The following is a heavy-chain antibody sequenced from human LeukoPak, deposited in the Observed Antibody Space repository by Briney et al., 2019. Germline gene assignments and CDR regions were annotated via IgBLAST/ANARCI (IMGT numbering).Heavy chain of an antibody. V-gene: IGHV5-51*01. Sequence: GESLKFSCEASGYTFATFWIGWVRQMPGKGLEWVGIIFPPDSNTKYSPAFQDLVTISADKSINTAYLQWSSLKASDTAIYYCVTLAIYPGKFSFDYWGQGTLVTVSS. CDR2: IFPPDSNT. CDR1: GYTFATFW. J-gene: IGHJ4*02. D-gene: IGHD2/OR15-2a*01. CDR3: VTLAIYPGKFSFDY.